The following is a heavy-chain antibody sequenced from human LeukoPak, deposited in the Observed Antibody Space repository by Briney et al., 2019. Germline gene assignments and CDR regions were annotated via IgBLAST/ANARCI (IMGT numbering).Heavy chain of an antibody. J-gene: IGHJ4*02. CDR1: GYTFTSYY. CDR3: ARLSGSYCPEVRGHFDY. CDR2: INPSGGST. Sequence: ASVKVSCKASGYTFTSYYMHWVRQAPGQGLEWMGIINPSGGSTSYAQKFQGRVTMTRDTSTSTVYMELSSLRSEDTAVYYCARLSGSYCPEVRGHFDYWGQGTLVTVSS. V-gene: IGHV1-46*01. D-gene: IGHD1-26*01.